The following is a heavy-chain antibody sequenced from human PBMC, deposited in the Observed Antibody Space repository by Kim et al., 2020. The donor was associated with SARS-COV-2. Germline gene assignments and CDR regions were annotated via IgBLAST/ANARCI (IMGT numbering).Heavy chain of an antibody. CDR3: ATVSDCGGSSCLSFDV. D-gene: IGHD2-21*01. CDR1: GASLHPAF. V-gene: IGHV4-59*01. CDR2: VSPSGAA. Sequence: SETLSLTCSVSGASLHPAFWAWIRQPPGKTLEWLGHVSPSGAASYNPSLETRITVSAASSESQITLTLRSVTTADTAVYYCATVSDCGGSSCLSFDVWGQGLLVTVSP. J-gene: IGHJ4*02.